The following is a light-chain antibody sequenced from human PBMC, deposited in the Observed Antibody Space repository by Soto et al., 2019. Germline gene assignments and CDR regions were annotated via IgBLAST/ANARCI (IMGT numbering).Light chain of an antibody. CDR1: QSISNW. Sequence: DIQMTQSPSTLSASVGDRVTITCRASQSISNWLAWYQQKPGKAPKLLIYAASTLQSGVPSQFSGSGSGTDFTLTIRSLQPEDVATYYCQKYDSAPWTFGQGTKVEIK. J-gene: IGKJ1*01. V-gene: IGKV1-27*01. CDR3: QKYDSAPWT. CDR2: AAS.